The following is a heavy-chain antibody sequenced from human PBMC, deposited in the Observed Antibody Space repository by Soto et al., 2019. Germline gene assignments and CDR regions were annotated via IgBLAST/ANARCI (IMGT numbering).Heavy chain of an antibody. V-gene: IGHV3-53*01. D-gene: IGHD1-1*01. CDR3: ARSRYNGTSSGRFLDY. CDR2: LYTGTDT. CDR1: GFTVSSTY. J-gene: IGHJ4*02. Sequence: GGSLRLSCASSGFTVSSTYLTWVRQAPGKGLEWVAILYTGTDTVYADSVKGRFTISRDSSKNTFYLQMNSLRAEDTAMYFCARSRYNGTSSGRFLDYWGQGSLVTVSS.